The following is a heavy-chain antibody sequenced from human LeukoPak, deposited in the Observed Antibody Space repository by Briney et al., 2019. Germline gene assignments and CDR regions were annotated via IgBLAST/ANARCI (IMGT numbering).Heavy chain of an antibody. J-gene: IGHJ3*02. CDR2: ISSSSSYI. CDR3: ARGGNGYSGTDAFDI. D-gene: IGHD5-24*01. CDR1: GFTFSSYS. Sequence: GGSLRLSCAASGFTFSSYSMNWVRQAPGKGLEWLSSISSSSSYIYYADSVKGRFTISRDNAKNSLYLQMNSLRAEDTAVYYCARGGNGYSGTDAFDIWGQGTMVTVSS. V-gene: IGHV3-21*01.